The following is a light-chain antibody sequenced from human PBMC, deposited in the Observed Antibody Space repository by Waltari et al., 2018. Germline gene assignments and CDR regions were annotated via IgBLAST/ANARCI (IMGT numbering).Light chain of an antibody. CDR1: QGVDSN. CDR2: GAS. V-gene: IGKV3-15*01. CDR3: QQYSSWPLWT. J-gene: IGKJ1*01. Sequence: EIVMTQSPATLSVSPGEEATLSCRASQGVDSNLAWYQQKPGQAPTLLIFGASGRATGVPARFSGSGSGTEYTLTIGSLQSEDSAVYYCQQYSSWPLWTFGQGTKVEIK.